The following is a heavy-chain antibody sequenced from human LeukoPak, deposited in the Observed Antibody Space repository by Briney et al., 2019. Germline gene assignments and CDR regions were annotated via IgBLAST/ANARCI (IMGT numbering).Heavy chain of an antibody. Sequence: GGSLRLSCAASGFTFSSYGMHWVRQAPGKGLEWVAVIWYDGSNKYYADSVKGRFTISRDNSKNTLYLQMNSLRAEDTAVYYCAKENYYDSSGPDYWGRGTLVTVSS. V-gene: IGHV3-33*06. CDR1: GFTFSSYG. D-gene: IGHD3-22*01. CDR2: IWYDGSNK. CDR3: AKENYYDSSGPDY. J-gene: IGHJ4*02.